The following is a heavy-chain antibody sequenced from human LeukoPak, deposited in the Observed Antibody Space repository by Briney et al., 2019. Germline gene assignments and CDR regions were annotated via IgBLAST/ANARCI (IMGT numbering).Heavy chain of an antibody. V-gene: IGHV4-61*02. J-gene: IGHJ6*03. CDR2: IYTSGST. CDR1: GGSITSGSNY. Sequence: SETLSLTCTVSGGSITSGSNYWSWIRQPAGKGLEWIGRIYTSGSTNYNPSLKSRVTISVDTSKNQFSLKLSSVTAADTAVYYCARGSDWGNMDVWGKGTTVTISS. D-gene: IGHD3-16*01. CDR3: ARGSDWGNMDV.